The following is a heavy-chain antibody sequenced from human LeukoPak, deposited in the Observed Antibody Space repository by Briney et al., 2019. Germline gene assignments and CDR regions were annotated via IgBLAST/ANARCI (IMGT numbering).Heavy chain of an antibody. CDR1: GYTFTSYY. CDR3: ARGRTLDGMGAPFEY. J-gene: IGHJ4*02. D-gene: IGHD6-19*01. Sequence: ASVKVSCKASGYTFTSYYMHWVRQAPGQGLEWMGWINPNSGGTNYAQKFQGRVTVTRDTSISTAYMELSSLRSDDTAVYSCARGRTLDGMGAPFEYWGQGTLVTVSS. V-gene: IGHV1-2*02. CDR2: INPNSGGT.